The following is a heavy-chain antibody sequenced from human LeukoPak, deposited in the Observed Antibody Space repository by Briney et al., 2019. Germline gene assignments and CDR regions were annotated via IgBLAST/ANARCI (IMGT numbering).Heavy chain of an antibody. CDR3: ARVSSPRRTNYFDY. CDR1: GFTFSSYS. V-gene: IGHV3-21*01. D-gene: IGHD6-13*01. Sequence: TGGSLRLSCAVSGFTFSSYSMNWVRQAPGKGLEWVSSISSSSSYIYYADSVKGRFTISRDNAKNSLYLQMNSLRAEDTAVYYCARVSSPRRTNYFDYWGQGTLVTVSS. J-gene: IGHJ4*02. CDR2: ISSSSSYI.